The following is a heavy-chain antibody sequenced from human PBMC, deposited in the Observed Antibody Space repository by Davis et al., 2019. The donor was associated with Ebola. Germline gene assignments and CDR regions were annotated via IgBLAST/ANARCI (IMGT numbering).Heavy chain of an antibody. J-gene: IGHJ4*02. CDR1: GYTFTGYY. Sequence: ASVKVSCKASGYTFTGYYMHWVRQAPGQGLEWMGWINPNSGGTNYAQKFQGRVTMTRNTSISTAYMELSSLRSEDTAVYYCARGLTLKRGYSYGYWGYWGQGTLVTVSS. CDR3: ARGLTLKRGYSYGYWGY. CDR2: INPNSGGT. V-gene: IGHV1-2*02. D-gene: IGHD5-18*01.